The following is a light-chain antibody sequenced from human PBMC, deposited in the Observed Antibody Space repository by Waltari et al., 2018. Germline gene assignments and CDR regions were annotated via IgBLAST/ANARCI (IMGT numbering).Light chain of an antibody. CDR3: LLFYGGAYV. V-gene: IGLV7-43*01. CDR2: STS. J-gene: IGLJ1*01. Sequence: QTVVTQEPSLTVSPGGTVTLTCASSTGAVTSNYYPKWFQQKPGQAPRALIYSTSNTHSWTPARFSGCLLGGKAALPLSGVQPEDEAEYYCLLFYGGAYVFGTGTKVTVL. CDR1: TGAVTSNYY.